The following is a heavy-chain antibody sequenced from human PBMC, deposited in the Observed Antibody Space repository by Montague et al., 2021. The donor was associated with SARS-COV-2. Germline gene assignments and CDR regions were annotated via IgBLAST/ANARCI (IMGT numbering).Heavy chain of an antibody. V-gene: IGHV4-61*01. Sequence: SETLSLTCTVSGGSISSGNYYWCWIRQPPGKGLEWIGYIYYSGSTNYNPSLKSRVTISVDTSKNQFSLKLSSVTAADTAVYYCARAFPIWLPSATYFDYWGQGTPVTVSS. J-gene: IGHJ4*02. CDR2: IYYSGST. D-gene: IGHD2-2*01. CDR3: ARAFPIWLPSATYFDY. CDR1: GGSISSGNYY.